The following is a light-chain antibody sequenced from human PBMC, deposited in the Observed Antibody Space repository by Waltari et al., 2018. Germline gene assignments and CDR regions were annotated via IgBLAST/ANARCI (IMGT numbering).Light chain of an antibody. CDR3: QQYGSSRT. V-gene: IGKV3-20*01. Sequence: EIVLTQSPGTLSLSPGERATVSCRASQSVSSNYLAWYQQKPGQPPRLLIYDATSRATGIPDRFSGSGSGTDFTLTISRLEPEDFAVYYCQQYGSSRTFGQGTKVEVK. J-gene: IGKJ1*01. CDR2: DAT. CDR1: QSVSSNY.